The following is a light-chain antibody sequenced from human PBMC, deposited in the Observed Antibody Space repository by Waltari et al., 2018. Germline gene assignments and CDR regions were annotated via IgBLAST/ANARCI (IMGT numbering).Light chain of an antibody. J-gene: IGLJ2*01. CDR3: QSYDTSLSVV. Sequence: QSVLTQPPSVSGAPGQRVSIPCTGSGSNLGAGYDVHWYQQHPGKPPKLLIYGTSTRPPGVPDRFFGSQSGTSASLAITALQAEDEAEYYCQSYDTSLSVVFGGGTKLTVL. V-gene: IGLV1-40*01. CDR1: GSNLGAGYD. CDR2: GTS.